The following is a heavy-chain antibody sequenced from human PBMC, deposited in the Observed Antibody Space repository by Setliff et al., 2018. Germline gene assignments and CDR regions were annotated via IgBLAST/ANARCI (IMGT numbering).Heavy chain of an antibody. CDR1: GYTFTGYY. J-gene: IGHJ2*01. CDR3: ARQGATGGLRFLEWFDQLRAWYFDL. V-gene: IGHV1-2*06. Sequence: ASVKVSCKASGYTFTGYYMHWVRQAPGQGLEWMGRISPHTGGTNSAQKFQGRVTMTRDTSVSTVYMELNSLRSDDTAVYYCARQGATGGLRFLEWFDQLRAWYFDLWGRGTLVTVSS. D-gene: IGHD3-3*01. CDR2: ISPHTGGT.